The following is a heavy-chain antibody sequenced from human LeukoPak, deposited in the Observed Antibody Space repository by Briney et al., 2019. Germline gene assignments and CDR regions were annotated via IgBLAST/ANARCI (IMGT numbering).Heavy chain of an antibody. Sequence: PGGSLRLSCAASGFTFSDFWMSRVRQAPGKGLKWVANIRQDESLKQHVDSVKGRFTISRDNAKNLLFLQMNSLRVEDTAVYYCARWSGECGDLKFDYWGQGALVTVFS. D-gene: IGHD3-10*01. CDR3: ARWSGECGDLKFDY. V-gene: IGHV3-7*01. CDR1: GFTFSDFW. CDR2: IRQDESLK. J-gene: IGHJ4*02.